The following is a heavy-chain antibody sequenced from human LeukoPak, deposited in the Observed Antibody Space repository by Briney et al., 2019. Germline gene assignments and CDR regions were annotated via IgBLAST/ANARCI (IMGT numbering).Heavy chain of an antibody. D-gene: IGHD7-27*01. V-gene: IGHV3-23*01. CDR1: GFTFSTFA. CDR3: AKDFLGTVPDVFDI. CDR2: ISGSGDTT. J-gene: IGHJ3*02. Sequence: GGSLRLSCTASGFTFSTFAMGWVRQAPGKGLQWVSGISGSGDTTYYADSVKGRFATSRDNSENTLYLQMNRLRDEDTAVYHCAKDFLGTVPDVFDIWGQGTMVTVSS.